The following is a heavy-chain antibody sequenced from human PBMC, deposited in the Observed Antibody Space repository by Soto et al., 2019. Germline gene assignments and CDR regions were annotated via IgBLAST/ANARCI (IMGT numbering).Heavy chain of an antibody. V-gene: IGHV4-4*02. D-gene: IGHD6-6*01. CDR1: GGNIRSSGW. J-gene: IGHJ5*02. Sequence: SETQSLTSTVSGGNIRSSGWWSWVRQPPGKGLEWIGEIYHSGSTNYNPSLKSRVTISVDTSKNQFSLKLSSVTAADTAVYYCAGSISPEDKWFDPWGQGTLVTVSS. CDR2: IYHSGST. CDR3: AGSISPEDKWFDP.